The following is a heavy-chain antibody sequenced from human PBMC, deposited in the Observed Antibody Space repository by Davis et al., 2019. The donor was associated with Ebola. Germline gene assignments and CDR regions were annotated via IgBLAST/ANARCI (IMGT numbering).Heavy chain of an antibody. J-gene: IGHJ5*02. V-gene: IGHV4-4*02. D-gene: IGHD3-22*01. CDR2: ISQSGST. CDR1: GDSISSSNW. CDR3: AREERYYYDSSGYYTGWFDP. Sequence: SETLSLTCAVSGDSISSSNWWRWVRQPPGKGLEWIGEISQSGSTNYNPSLKSRVTISVDKSKNQFSLKLSSVTAADTAVYYCAREERYYYDSSGYYTGWFDPWGQGTLVTVSS.